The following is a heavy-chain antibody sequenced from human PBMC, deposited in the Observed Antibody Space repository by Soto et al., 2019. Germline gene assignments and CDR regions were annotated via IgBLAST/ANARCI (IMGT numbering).Heavy chain of an antibody. D-gene: IGHD7-27*01. Sequence: EVQLLESGGGLVQPGGSLRLSCAASGFTFSSYAMSWVRQAPGKGLEWVSAISGSGGSTYYADSVKGRFTISRDNSKNTLYLQMNSLRAEDTAVYFCAKLGNGGDAFDIWGQGTMVTVSS. V-gene: IGHV3-23*01. J-gene: IGHJ3*02. CDR2: ISGSGGST. CDR3: AKLGNGGDAFDI. CDR1: GFTFSSYA.